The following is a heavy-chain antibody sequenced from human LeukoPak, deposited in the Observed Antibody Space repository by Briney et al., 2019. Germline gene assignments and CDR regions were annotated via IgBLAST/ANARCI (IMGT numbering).Heavy chain of an antibody. V-gene: IGHV4-59*01. Sequence: PSETLSLTCAVSGGSISPYYWSWIRQSPGEGLQWIGYVYYSGSTSYNPSLKGRVTISVDTSRNQFSLELKSLTAADTAVYYCARDLWHYSDNGAFDYWGQGALVTVS. CDR2: VYYSGST. J-gene: IGHJ4*02. CDR1: GGSISPYY. D-gene: IGHD4/OR15-4a*01. CDR3: ARDLWHYSDNGAFDY.